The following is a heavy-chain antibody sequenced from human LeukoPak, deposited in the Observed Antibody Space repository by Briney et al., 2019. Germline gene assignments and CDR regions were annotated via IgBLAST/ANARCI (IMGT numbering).Heavy chain of an antibody. CDR2: ISYDGSNK. CDR1: GFTFRSYG. V-gene: IGHV3-30*03. D-gene: IGHD3-22*01. J-gene: IGHJ1*01. CDR3: ARDYDSSGYYLSTEYFQH. Sequence: GGSLRLSCAASGFTFRSYGMHWVRQAPGKGLEWVAVISYDGSNKYYADSVKGRFTISRDNSKNTLYLQMNSLRAEDTAVYYCARDYDSSGYYLSTEYFQHWGQGTLVTVSS.